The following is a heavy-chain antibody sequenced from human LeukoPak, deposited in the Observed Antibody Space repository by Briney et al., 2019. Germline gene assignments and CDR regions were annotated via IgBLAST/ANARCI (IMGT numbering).Heavy chain of an antibody. D-gene: IGHD3-22*01. J-gene: IGHJ4*02. CDR3: ARAMGYYDSSGLLDY. Sequence: SETLSLTCTVSGDSISSYYWSWIRQPPGKGLEWIGYIYYSGSTNYNPSLKSRVTISVDTSKNQFSLKLSSVTAADTAVYYCARAMGYYDSSGLLDYWGQGTLATVSS. CDR2: IYYSGST. V-gene: IGHV4-59*01. CDR1: GDSISSYY.